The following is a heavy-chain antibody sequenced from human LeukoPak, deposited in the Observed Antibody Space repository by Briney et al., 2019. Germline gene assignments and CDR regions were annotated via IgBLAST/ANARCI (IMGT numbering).Heavy chain of an antibody. CDR1: GGSFSGYY. CDR3: ARVDSSSSPD. CDR2: INHSGST. Sequence: ETLSLTCAVYGGSFSGYYWSWIRQPPGKGLEWIGEINHSGSTNYNPSLKSRVTISVDTSRNQFSLKLSSVTAADTAVYYCARVDSSSSPDWGQGTLVTVSS. D-gene: IGHD6-6*01. V-gene: IGHV4-34*01. J-gene: IGHJ4*02.